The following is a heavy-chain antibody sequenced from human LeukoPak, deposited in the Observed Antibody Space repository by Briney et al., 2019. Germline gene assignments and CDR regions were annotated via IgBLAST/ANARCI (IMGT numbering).Heavy chain of an antibody. V-gene: IGHV3-30*18. Sequence: GGSLRLFWSASGFTFSSFVMQWGRQAAGKGLEWVAVILYGGINKYYADFVKGRFNISRDNSQTTLSLQMTCMRAEDTAVSYCAKAPSELLSSEYYYYYGMDVWGQGPTVTVSS. CDR2: ILYGGINK. CDR3: AKAPSELLSSEYYYYYGMDV. D-gene: IGHD2-2*01. J-gene: IGHJ6*02. CDR1: GFTFSSFV.